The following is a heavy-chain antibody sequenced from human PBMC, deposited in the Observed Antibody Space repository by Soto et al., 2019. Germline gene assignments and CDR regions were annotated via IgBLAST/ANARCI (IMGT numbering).Heavy chain of an antibody. CDR3: AREDYYDSSD. Sequence: SDPLSLTFTVSGSTISRYYWSWIRQSPGKGLEWIGYLYNTGSTIYNPSLKSRVTISVDTSKNQFSLKLSSVTAADTAVYYCAREDYYDSSDWGQG. V-gene: IGHV4-59*12. J-gene: IGHJ1*01. CDR2: LYNTGST. CDR1: GSTISRYY. D-gene: IGHD3-22*01.